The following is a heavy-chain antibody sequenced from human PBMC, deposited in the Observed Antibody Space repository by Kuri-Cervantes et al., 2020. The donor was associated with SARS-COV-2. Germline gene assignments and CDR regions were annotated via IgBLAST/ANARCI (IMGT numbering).Heavy chain of an antibody. CDR2: IKQDGSEK. J-gene: IGHJ6*04. D-gene: IGHD6-6*01. Sequence: GGSLRLSCAASGFTFSSYWMSWVRQAPGKGLEWVANIKQDGSEKYYVDSVKGRFTTSRDNAKNSLYLQMNSLRAEDTAVYYCARDAYPYSSSSSFSDVWGKGTTVTVSS. CDR3: ARDAYPYSSSSSFSDV. CDR1: GFTFSSYW. V-gene: IGHV3-7*01.